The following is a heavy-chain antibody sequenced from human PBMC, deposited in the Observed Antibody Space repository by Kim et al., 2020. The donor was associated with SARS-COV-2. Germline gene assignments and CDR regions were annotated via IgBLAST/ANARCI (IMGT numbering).Heavy chain of an antibody. J-gene: IGHJ4*02. D-gene: IGHD3-22*01. CDR3: ARDFDSSGYDY. CDR2: K. Sequence: KYYADSVKGRFTISRDNSKNTLYLQMNSLRAEDTAVYYCARDFDSSGYDYWGQGTLVTVSS. V-gene: IGHV3-33*01.